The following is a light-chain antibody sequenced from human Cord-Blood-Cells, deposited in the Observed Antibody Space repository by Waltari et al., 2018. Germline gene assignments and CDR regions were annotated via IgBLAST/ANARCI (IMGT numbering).Light chain of an antibody. V-gene: IGKV1-5*01. J-gene: IGKJ3*01. CDR1: QSISSW. CDR3: QQYNSYIFT. CDR2: DAS. Sequence: DIQMTQSPSTLSASVGDRVTITCRASQSISSWLDWYQQKPGKAPKLMIYDASSLESGVPSRCSGSGSGTEFTLTISSLQPDDFATYYCQQYNSYIFTFGPGTKVDIK.